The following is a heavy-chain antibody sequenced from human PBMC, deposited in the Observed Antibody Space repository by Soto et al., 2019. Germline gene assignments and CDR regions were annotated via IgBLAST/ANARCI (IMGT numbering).Heavy chain of an antibody. J-gene: IGHJ6*02. CDR1: GYTFTDYW. CDR2: IYPGDSDT. D-gene: IGHD5-18*01. Sequence: PGESLKISCKASGYTFTDYWIGWVRHMPGKGLEWMGIIYPGDSDTRYSPSFQGQVTISVDKSISTTYLQWSSLKASDTAMYYFSRPNTPMGFYSGMDVWGQGTRVTVSS. CDR3: SRPNTPMGFYSGMDV. V-gene: IGHV5-51*01.